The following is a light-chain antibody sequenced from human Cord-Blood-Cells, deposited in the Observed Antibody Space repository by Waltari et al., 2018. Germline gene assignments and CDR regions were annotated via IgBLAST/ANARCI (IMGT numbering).Light chain of an antibody. CDR3: CSYAGSYTFYV. CDR1: SSDVGGYNY. V-gene: IGLV2-11*01. CDR2: DVS. Sequence: QSALTQPRSVSGSPGQSVTISCTGTSSDVGGYNYFSSYQQHPGKAPELMIYDVSKRPSGVPDRFSGSKSGNTASLTISGLQAEDEADYYCCSYAGSYTFYVFGTGTKVTVL. J-gene: IGLJ1*01.